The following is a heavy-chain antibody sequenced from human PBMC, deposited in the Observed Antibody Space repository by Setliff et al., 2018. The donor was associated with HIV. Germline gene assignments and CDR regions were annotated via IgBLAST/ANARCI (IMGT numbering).Heavy chain of an antibody. J-gene: IGHJ5*02. V-gene: IGHV4-61*09. CDR3: ARGFRSSSALYWYDP. D-gene: IGHD6-6*01. CDR2: ICSTGSI. Sequence: SETLSLTCSVSGGSIRADGHCWTWFRQPAGKGLEWIGHICSTGSISYNPSLKSRVTISEETSKNQVSLKLTSMTAPDAAVYYCARGFRSSSALYWYDPWGQGTLVTVSS. CDR1: GGSIRADGHC.